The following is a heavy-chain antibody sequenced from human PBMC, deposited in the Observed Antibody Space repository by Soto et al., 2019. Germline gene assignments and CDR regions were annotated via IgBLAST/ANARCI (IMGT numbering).Heavy chain of an antibody. CDR3: ARRRDSGYSHAYYYGMDV. J-gene: IGHJ6*02. CDR1: GGTFSSYA. Sequence: QGQLVQSGAEVKKPGSSVKVSCKASGGTFSSYAISWVRQAPGQGLEWMGGIIPIFGTAYYAQKFQGRVTITADESTSTAYMELSSLRSEDTAVYYWARRRDSGYSHAYYYGMDVWGQGTTVTVSS. V-gene: IGHV1-69*01. CDR2: IIPIFGTA. D-gene: IGHD5-12*01.